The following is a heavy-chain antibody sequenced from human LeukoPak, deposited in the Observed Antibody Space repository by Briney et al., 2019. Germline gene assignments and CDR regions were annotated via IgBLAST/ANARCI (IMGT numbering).Heavy chain of an antibody. CDR2: ITSSSSYI. J-gene: IGHJ5*02. Sequence: GGSLRLSCAASGFTFSSYEMNWVRQAPGKGLEWVSSITSSSSYIYYADSVKGRFTISRDNAKNSLYLQMNSLRAEDTAVYYCAREMLAAVAAQSWGQGTLVTVSS. V-gene: IGHV3-21*01. CDR1: GFTFSSYE. D-gene: IGHD6-19*01. CDR3: AREMLAAVAAQS.